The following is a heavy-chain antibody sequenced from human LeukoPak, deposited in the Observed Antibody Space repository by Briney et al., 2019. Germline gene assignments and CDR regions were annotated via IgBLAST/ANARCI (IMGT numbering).Heavy chain of an antibody. V-gene: IGHV4-59*01. Sequence: SETLSLTCTVSGGSISSYYWSWIRQPPGKGLEWIGYIYYSGSTNYNPSLKSRVTISVDTSKNQFSLKLSSVTAADTAVYYCARGTDCSSTSCYTDAFDIWGQGTMVTVSS. CDR3: ARGTDCSSTSCYTDAFDI. CDR2: IYYSGST. D-gene: IGHD2-2*02. CDR1: GGSISSYY. J-gene: IGHJ3*02.